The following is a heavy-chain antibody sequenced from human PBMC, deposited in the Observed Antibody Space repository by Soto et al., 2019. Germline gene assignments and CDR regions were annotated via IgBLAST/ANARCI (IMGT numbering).Heavy chain of an antibody. D-gene: IGHD2-15*01. CDR2: VNPSCGST. CDR1: GYIFTAYS. J-gene: IGHJ1*01. CDR3: AREENCSDGICYSEYFQR. V-gene: IGHV1-46*01. Sequence: ASVKVSCKASGYIFTAYSMHWVRQAPGQGLEWMGVVNPSCGSTNYAQKLQGRITMTRDTSTSTVYMDLSSLTSEDTAVYYCAREENCSDGICYSEYFQRWGQGTMVTVSS.